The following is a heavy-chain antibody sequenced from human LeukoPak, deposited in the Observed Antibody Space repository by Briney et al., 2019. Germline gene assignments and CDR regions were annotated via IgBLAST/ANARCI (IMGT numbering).Heavy chain of an antibody. CDR1: GFSLSTSGVG. CDR2: IYWDDDK. Sequence: SGPTLVKPTQTLTLTCTFSGFSLSTSGVGVGWIRQPPGKALEWLSLIYWDDDKRYSPSLKSRLTITKDTSKNQVVLTMTNMDPVDTATYYCAHSRTYYYDSSGYYHNDFDYWGQGTLVTVSS. J-gene: IGHJ4*02. D-gene: IGHD3-22*01. CDR3: AHSRTYYYDSSGYYHNDFDY. V-gene: IGHV2-5*02.